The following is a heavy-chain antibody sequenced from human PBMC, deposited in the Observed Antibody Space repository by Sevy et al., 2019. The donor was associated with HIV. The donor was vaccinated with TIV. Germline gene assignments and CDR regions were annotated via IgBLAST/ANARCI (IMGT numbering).Heavy chain of an antibody. Sequence: ASLKVSCKVSGYTLNEFSMHWVRQAPGKGLEWMTTFDPEDGDPEDGKTIYEQKFLGRVTVTEDTSTDTAYMELSSLRSEDTAVYYCATTKDYYDSSGYPFDYWGQGTLVTVSS. CDR3: ATTKDYYDSSGYPFDY. J-gene: IGHJ4*02. CDR1: GYTLNEFS. CDR2: FDPEDGDPEDGKT. D-gene: IGHD3-22*01. V-gene: IGHV1-24*01.